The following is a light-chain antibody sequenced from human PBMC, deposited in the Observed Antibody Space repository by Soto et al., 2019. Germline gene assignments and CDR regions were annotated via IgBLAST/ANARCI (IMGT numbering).Light chain of an antibody. CDR2: KAS. V-gene: IGKV1-5*03. CDR1: QSISTY. CDR3: QQYDM. J-gene: IGKJ1*01. Sequence: DIQMTQSPSSLSASVGDSVTITCRASQSISTYLNWYQQKPGQAPKLLIYKASILESGVPSRFSGSGSGTEFTLTITSLQPEDFATYYCQQYDMFGPGTKVDIK.